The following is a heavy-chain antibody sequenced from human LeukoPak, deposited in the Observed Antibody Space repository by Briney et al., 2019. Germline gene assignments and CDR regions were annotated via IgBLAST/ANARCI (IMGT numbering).Heavy chain of an antibody. D-gene: IGHD1-1*01. CDR1: GFTFSSYG. CDR3: ASGRRLQLERPIDY. Sequence: PGGSLRLSCAASGFTFSSYGMHWVRQAPGKGLEWVAVISYDGSNKYYADSVKGRFTISRDNSKNTLYLQMNSLRAEDTAVYYCASGRRLQLERPIDYWGQGTLVTVSS. CDR2: ISYDGSNK. V-gene: IGHV3-30*03. J-gene: IGHJ4*02.